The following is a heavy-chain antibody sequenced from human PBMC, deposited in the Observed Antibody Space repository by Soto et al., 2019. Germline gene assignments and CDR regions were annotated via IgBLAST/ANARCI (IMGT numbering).Heavy chain of an antibody. V-gene: IGHV3-21*01. Sequence: EVQLVESGGGLVKPGGSLRLCWAASGFTFSSYSMNWVRQAPGKGLEWVSSISCSTSYIYYADSVKGRFTISRDNAKNSLYLQMNSLRAEDTAVYYCARVVDYCDPYYYYGMDVWGQGTTVTVSS. D-gene: IGHD3-22*01. CDR1: GFTFSSYS. CDR2: ISCSTSYI. CDR3: ARVVDYCDPYYYYGMDV. J-gene: IGHJ6*02.